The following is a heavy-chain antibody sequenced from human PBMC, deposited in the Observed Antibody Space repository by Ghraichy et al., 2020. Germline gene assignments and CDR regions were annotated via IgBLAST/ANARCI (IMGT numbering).Heavy chain of an antibody. J-gene: IGHJ6*02. D-gene: IGHD3-9*01. CDR1: GFSFSSYE. Sequence: GGSLRLSCAASGFSFSSYEMNWVRQAPGKGLEWVSEISTSGDTKNYADSVKGRFTISRDNAKTSLYLEMSSLRDDDTAVYYCARDILTGNDAMDVWGQGTTVTVSS. V-gene: IGHV3-48*03. CDR2: ISTSGDTK. CDR3: ARDILTGNDAMDV.